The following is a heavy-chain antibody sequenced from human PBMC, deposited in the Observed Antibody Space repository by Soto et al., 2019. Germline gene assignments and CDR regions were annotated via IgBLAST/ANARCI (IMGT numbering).Heavy chain of an antibody. CDR3: ARHSPFVVVVAATAFDF. J-gene: IGHJ3*01. CDR1: GGSISSYY. Sequence: PSETLSLTCTVSGGSISSYYWSWIRQPPGKGLEWIGYIYYSGSTNYNPSLKSRVTISVDTSKNQFSLKLSSVTAADTAVYYCARHSPFVVVVAATAFDFWGQGTMVTVSS. CDR2: IYYSGST. V-gene: IGHV4-59*08. D-gene: IGHD2-15*01.